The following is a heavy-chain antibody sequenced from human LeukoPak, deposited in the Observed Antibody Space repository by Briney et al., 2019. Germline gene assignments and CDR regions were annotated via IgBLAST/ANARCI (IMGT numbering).Heavy chain of an antibody. D-gene: IGHD4-23*01. V-gene: IGHV3-9*01. CDR1: GFTFDDYA. CDR2: ISWNSGSI. J-gene: IGHJ4*02. CDR3: AKDINSAARYYFDY. Sequence: GGSLRLSCAASGFTFDDYAMHWVRQAPGKGLEWVSGISWNSGSIVYADSVKGRFTISRDNAKNSLYLQMNSLRAEDTALYYCAKDINSAARYYFDYWGQGTLVTVSS.